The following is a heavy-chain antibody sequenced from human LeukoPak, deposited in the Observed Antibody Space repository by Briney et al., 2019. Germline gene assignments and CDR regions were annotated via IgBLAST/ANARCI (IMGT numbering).Heavy chain of an antibody. V-gene: IGHV1-8*03. J-gene: IGHJ4*02. Sequence: ASVKVSCKASGYTFTSYDINWVRQATGQGLEWMGWMNPNSGNTGYAQKFQGRVTITRDTSASTAYMELSSLRSEDTAVYYCATSYDSSGFEYFDYWGQGTLVTVSS. CDR2: MNPNSGNT. CDR3: ATSYDSSGFEYFDY. D-gene: IGHD3-22*01. CDR1: GYTFTSYD.